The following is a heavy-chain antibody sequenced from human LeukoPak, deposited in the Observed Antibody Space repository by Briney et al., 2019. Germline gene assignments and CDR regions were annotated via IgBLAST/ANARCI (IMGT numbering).Heavy chain of an antibody. CDR2: ISSSGGTI. D-gene: IGHD6-13*01. J-gene: IGHJ4*02. CDR1: GFAFSSYE. CDR3: ARAKMTTAGGVFDY. Sequence: GGSLRLSCAASGFAFSSYEMNWVRQAPGKGLEWVSYISSSGGTIYYADSVKGRFTISRDNAKNSLYLQMNSLRAEDTAVYYCARAKMTTAGGVFDYWGQGTLVTVSS. V-gene: IGHV3-48*03.